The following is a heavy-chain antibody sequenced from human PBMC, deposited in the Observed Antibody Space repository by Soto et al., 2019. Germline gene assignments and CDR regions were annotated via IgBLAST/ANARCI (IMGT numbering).Heavy chain of an antibody. J-gene: IGHJ3*02. CDR3: VRLAGSNTNLDAFYI. D-gene: IGHD2-2*01. V-gene: IGHV5-51*01. CDR2: IYPGDSDT. CDR1: GYSFTSYW. Sequence: GESLKISCKGSGYSFTSYWIGWVRQMPGKGLEWMGIIYPGDSDTRYSPSFQGQVTISADKSISTAYLQWSSLKASDTAMYYCVRLAGSNTNLDAFYIWGQGKMVTVSS.